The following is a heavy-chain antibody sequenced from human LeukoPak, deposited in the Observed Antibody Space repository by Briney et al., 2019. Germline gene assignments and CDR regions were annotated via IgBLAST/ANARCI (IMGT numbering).Heavy chain of an antibody. V-gene: IGHV1-2*06. CDR3: ARRYSSGGVHYFDY. Sequence: ASVTVSCKASGYTFTVYYIHWVRQAPGQGLEWMGRITPNSGGTNFAQKFQGRVTMTRDTSISTAYMELSRLTSDDTAVYYCARRYSSGGVHYFDYWGQGTLVTVSS. D-gene: IGHD6-19*01. CDR1: GYTFTVYY. J-gene: IGHJ4*02. CDR2: ITPNSGGT.